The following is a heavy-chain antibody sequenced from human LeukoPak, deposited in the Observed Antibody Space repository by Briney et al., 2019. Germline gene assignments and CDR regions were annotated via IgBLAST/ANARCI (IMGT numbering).Heavy chain of an antibody. D-gene: IGHD6-19*01. Sequence: GGSLRLSCAASGFSFSSLDMTWVRQAPGKGLEWVSGITNSGAGTYYADSVRGRFTISRDNSKNTVYLQMNSLRAEDTALYYCAKDARRTSGWYYFDSWGRGTLVTVSS. CDR1: GFSFSSLD. CDR3: AKDARRTSGWYYFDS. CDR2: ITNSGAGT. J-gene: IGHJ4*02. V-gene: IGHV3-23*01.